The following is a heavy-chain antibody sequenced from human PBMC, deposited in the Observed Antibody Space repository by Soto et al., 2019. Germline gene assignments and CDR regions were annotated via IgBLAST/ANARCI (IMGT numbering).Heavy chain of an antibody. Sequence: QVQLVQSGAEVKKPGASVKVSCKASGYTFTSYGINWVRQAPGQGLEWMGWISAYNGNTKYAQKLQGRVTMTTDTSTSTAYMELRSMRSDDAAVYFCARGRTTVTTLRFFDLWGRGTLVTVSS. D-gene: IGHD4-17*01. CDR3: ARGRTTVTTLRFFDL. CDR2: ISAYNGNT. CDR1: GYTFTSYG. V-gene: IGHV1-18*01. J-gene: IGHJ2*01.